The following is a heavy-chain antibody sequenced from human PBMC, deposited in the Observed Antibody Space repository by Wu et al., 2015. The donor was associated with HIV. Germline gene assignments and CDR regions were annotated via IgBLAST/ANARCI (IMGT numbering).Heavy chain of an antibody. D-gene: IGHD3-10*01. CDR1: GYTFTTYA. Sequence: QVHLVQSGAEVKKPGDSVKVSCKASGYTFTTYAISWVRQAPGQGLEWMGWISTYNGKTDYTQKVQGRVTLTTDTSTSTAYMELRSLTSDDTAMYYCAVMVRGVIIRRYFDYWGQGTLVIVSS. CDR3: AVMVRGVIIRRYFDY. V-gene: IGHV1-18*01. CDR2: ISTYNGKT. J-gene: IGHJ4*02.